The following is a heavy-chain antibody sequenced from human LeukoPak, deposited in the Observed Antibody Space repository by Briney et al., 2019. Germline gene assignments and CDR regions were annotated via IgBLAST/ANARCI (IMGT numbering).Heavy chain of an antibody. CDR3: ARLAVAYFDY. V-gene: IGHV3-66*04. Sequence: GGSLRLTCTVSGFTVSTTLMDWVRQAPGKGLEWVSVIYSDGTTYYPDSVKGRFTISRDNSKNTLHLQMNDLRAEDTAVYYCARLAVAYFDYWGQGTLVTVSS. J-gene: IGHJ4*02. CDR1: GFTVSTTL. D-gene: IGHD6-19*01. CDR2: IYSDGTT.